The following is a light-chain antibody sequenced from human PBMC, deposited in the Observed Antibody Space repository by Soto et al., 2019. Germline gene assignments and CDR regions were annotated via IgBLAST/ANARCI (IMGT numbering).Light chain of an antibody. J-gene: IGLJ1*01. Sequence: QSVLTQPASVSGSPGQSITISCTGTSSDVGGYNSVSWYQHHPGKAPKLMIYEVSNRPSGVSDRFSGSKSGNTASLTISGLQAEDEADYYCSSYTTNTGLEYVFGTGTKVT. CDR2: EVS. V-gene: IGLV2-14*01. CDR3: SSYTTNTGLEYV. CDR1: SSDVGGYNS.